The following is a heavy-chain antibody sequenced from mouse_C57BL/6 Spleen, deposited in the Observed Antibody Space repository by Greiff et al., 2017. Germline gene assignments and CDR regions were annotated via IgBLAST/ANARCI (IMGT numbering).Heavy chain of an antibody. Sequence: VMLVESGPGLVQPSQSLSITCTVSGFSLTSYGVHWVRQSPGKGLEWLGVIWSGGSTDYNAAFISRLSISKDNSKSQVFFKMNSLQADDTAIYYCARWDGNYVYFDVWGTGTTVTVSS. V-gene: IGHV2-2*01. CDR3: ARWDGNYVYFDV. D-gene: IGHD2-1*01. CDR1: GFSLTSYG. CDR2: IWSGGST. J-gene: IGHJ1*03.